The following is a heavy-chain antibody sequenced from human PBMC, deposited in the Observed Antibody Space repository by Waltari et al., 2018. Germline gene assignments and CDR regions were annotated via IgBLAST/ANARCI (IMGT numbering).Heavy chain of an antibody. V-gene: IGHV3-23*01. Sequence: EVQLLESGGGLVQPGGSLRLSCAASGFTFSNHAMTWVRQAPGKGLVGVASISGPGGSTYYADSVEGRFTISRDNSHNTVYLQMNSLGVGDSALYFCAKPAIVGNTAHFYGFDVWGQGTTVTVSS. CDR3: AKPAIVGNTAHFYGFDV. D-gene: IGHD5-18*01. CDR1: GFTFSNHA. J-gene: IGHJ6*02. CDR2: ISGPGGST.